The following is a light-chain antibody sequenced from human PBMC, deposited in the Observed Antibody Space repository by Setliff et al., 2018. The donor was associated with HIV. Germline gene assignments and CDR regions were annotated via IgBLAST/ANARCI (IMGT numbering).Light chain of an antibody. CDR3: SSYAGSNNKV. J-gene: IGLJ3*02. CDR2: DVT. V-gene: IGLV2-14*03. CDR1: SSDIGAFDF. Sequence: QSALTQPASVSGSPGQSITVSCTGTSSDIGAFDFVSWYRQHPGKAPELMIYDVTNRPSGVSHRFSGSKSGNTASLTISGLQAEDEADYYCSSYAGSNNKVFGGGTK.